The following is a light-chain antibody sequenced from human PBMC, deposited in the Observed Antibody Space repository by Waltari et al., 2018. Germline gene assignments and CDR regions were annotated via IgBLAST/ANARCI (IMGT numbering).Light chain of an antibody. V-gene: IGLV2-14*03. CDR1: SSDVGGFNF. CDR2: DFF. Sequence: QSALTQPASVSGSPGQSISISCTGISSDVGGFNFVSWYQQHQGKAPKPIFYDFFNRPSGVSTRFSGSKSDNAASLAISGLQAEDEAVYYCSSYTASPPHVVFGGGTKVTVL. J-gene: IGLJ2*01. CDR3: SSYTASPPHVV.